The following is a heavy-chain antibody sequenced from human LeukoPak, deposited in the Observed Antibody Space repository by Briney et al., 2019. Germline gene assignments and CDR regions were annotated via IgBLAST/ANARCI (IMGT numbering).Heavy chain of an antibody. J-gene: IGHJ4*02. CDR2: IKTKSDGGTT. V-gene: IGHV3-15*01. Sequence: GGSLRLSCAASGFTFINAWMSWVRQAPGKGLEWVARIKTKSDGGTTDYAAPVKGRFTISRDDSKNTVYLQMNGLKTEDTAVYYCVSQYFDFWGQGTLVTVSS. CDR1: GFTFINAW. CDR3: VSQYFDF.